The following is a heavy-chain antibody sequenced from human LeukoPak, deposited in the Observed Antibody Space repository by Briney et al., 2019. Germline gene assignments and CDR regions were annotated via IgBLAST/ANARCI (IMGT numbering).Heavy chain of an antibody. CDR3: AIDNRGTFEF. D-gene: IGHD1-14*01. Sequence: GGSLRLSCGASVFLFSNYWMSWLRQTPWKGLEWVANIRQDGNEKRYVDSVKGRFTISRDNAKNSLYVQMNSLRAEDTAVYYCAIDNRGTFEFWGQGTLVTVSS. CDR1: VFLFSNYW. CDR2: IRQDGNEK. V-gene: IGHV3-7*03. J-gene: IGHJ4*02.